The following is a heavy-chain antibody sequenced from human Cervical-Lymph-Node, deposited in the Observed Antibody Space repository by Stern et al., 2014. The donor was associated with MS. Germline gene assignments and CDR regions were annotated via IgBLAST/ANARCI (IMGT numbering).Heavy chain of an antibody. J-gene: IGHJ4*02. CDR2: IIPIIGTA. V-gene: IGHV1-69*01. CDR1: GGTFSSSD. Sequence: DQLVESGAEVQKPGSSVKVSCRASGGTFSSSDISWVRQAPGQGLEWMGGIIPIIGTANYAQKYQGRVTITADETTSTDYMELSSLRSEDTAIYYCALGGFGHYFEYWGQGTLVTVSS. D-gene: IGHD3-10*01. CDR3: ALGGFGHYFEY.